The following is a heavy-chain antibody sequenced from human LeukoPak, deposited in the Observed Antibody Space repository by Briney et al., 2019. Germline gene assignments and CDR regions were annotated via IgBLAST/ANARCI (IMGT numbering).Heavy chain of an antibody. CDR3: ARENPNKPSYSSSWMGAFDI. Sequence: ASVKVSCTASGGTFSSYAISWVRQAPGQGLEWMGGIIPIFGTANYAQKFQGRVTITADESTSTAYMELSSLRSEDTAVYYCARENPNKPSYSSSWMGAFDIWGQGTMVTVSS. V-gene: IGHV1-69*13. CDR1: GGTFSSYA. D-gene: IGHD6-13*01. J-gene: IGHJ3*02. CDR2: IIPIFGTA.